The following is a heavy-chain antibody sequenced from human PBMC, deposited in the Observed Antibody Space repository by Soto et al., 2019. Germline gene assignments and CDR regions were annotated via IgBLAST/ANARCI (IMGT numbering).Heavy chain of an antibody. J-gene: IGHJ5*02. Sequence: QLQLQESGSGLVRPSQTLSLTCAVSGGSMSSGGYSWNRIRQPPGKGLEWIGYIYHSGSTLYNPSLKSRVTISVDKSKNQFSLKLTSVTAADTAVYYCARDQLEGNWFDPWGQGTLVTVSS. CDR3: ARDQLEGNWFDP. D-gene: IGHD1-1*01. V-gene: IGHV4-30-2*01. CDR2: IYHSGST. CDR1: GGSMSSGGYS.